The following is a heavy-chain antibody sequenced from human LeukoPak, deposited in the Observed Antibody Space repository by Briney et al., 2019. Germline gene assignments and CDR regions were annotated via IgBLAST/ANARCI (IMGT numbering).Heavy chain of an antibody. D-gene: IGHD3-10*01. Sequence: GGSLRLSCAASGFTFSSYAMSWVRQAPGKGLEWVSAIRGSGGTTYYADSVKGRFTISRDNAKNSLYLQMNSLRDEDTAVYYCARDRAYSGSGVFDCWGQGTLVTVSS. CDR3: ARDRAYSGSGVFDC. CDR2: IRGSGGTT. J-gene: IGHJ4*02. V-gene: IGHV3-23*01. CDR1: GFTFSSYA.